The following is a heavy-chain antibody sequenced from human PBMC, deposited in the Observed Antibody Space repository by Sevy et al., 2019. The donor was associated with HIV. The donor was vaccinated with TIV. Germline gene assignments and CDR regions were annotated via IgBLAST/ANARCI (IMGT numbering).Heavy chain of an antibody. J-gene: IGHJ4*02. CDR1: GFIFNSYA. Sequence: GSLRLSCAASGFIFNSYAMSWVRQAPGKGLKWVSSISASGGSTYYGDSMKGRITISRENFKNTLYLEMNSLRAEDTAVYYCAKGYGSGSPPDYWGQGTLVTVSS. V-gene: IGHV3-23*01. D-gene: IGHD3-10*01. CDR3: AKGYGSGSPPDY. CDR2: ISASGGST.